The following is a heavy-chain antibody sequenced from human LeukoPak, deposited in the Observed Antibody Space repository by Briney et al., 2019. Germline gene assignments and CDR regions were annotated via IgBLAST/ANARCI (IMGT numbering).Heavy chain of an antibody. J-gene: IGHJ4*02. CDR1: GFTFSSNG. V-gene: IGHV3-74*01. CDR3: ARDLGIAAAGPFDY. Sequence: GGSLRPSCAASGFTFSSNGMNWVRQAPGKGLVWVSRINPDDKSTTYADSVKGRFTISRDNAKNTLYLQMNSPRAEDTAVYYCARDLGIAAAGPFDYWGQGTLVTVSS. D-gene: IGHD6-13*01. CDR2: INPDDKST.